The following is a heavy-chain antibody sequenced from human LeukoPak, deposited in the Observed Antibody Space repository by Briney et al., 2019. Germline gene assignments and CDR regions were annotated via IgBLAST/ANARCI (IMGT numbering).Heavy chain of an antibody. V-gene: IGHV3-11*04. Sequence: EGSLRLSCAASGFTFSDYYMSWIRQAPGKGLEWVSYISSSSSTIYYADSVKGRFTISRDNAKNSLYLQMNSLRAEDTAVYYCARVPMRGYSYLDIWGQGTMVTVSS. CDR3: ARVPMRGYSYLDI. CDR1: GFTFSDYY. CDR2: ISSSSSTI. J-gene: IGHJ3*02. D-gene: IGHD5-18*01.